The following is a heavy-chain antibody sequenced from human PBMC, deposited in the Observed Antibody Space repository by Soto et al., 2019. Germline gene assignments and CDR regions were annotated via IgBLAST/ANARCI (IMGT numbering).Heavy chain of an antibody. CDR3: ARDYTAMAPFDY. Sequence: GGSLRLSCAASGFTFSDYYMSWIRQAPGKGLEWVSYISSSGSTIYYADCVKGRFTISRDNAKNSLYLQMNSLRAEDTAVYYCARDYTAMAPFDYWGQGTLVTVSS. CDR2: ISSSGSTI. D-gene: IGHD5-18*01. CDR1: GFTFSDYY. V-gene: IGHV3-11*01. J-gene: IGHJ4*02.